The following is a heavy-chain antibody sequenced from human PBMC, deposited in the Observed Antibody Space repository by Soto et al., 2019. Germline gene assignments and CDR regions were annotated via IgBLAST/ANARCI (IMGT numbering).Heavy chain of an antibody. D-gene: IGHD3-22*01. CDR3: AKDLDYDSSGYHPLRWFDP. CDR2: ISYDGSNK. CDR1: GFTFSSYG. V-gene: IGHV3-30*18. J-gene: IGHJ5*02. Sequence: GGSLRLSCAASGFTFSSYGMHWVRQAPGKGLEWVAVISYDGSNKYYADSVKGRFTIPRDNSKNTLYLQMNSLRAEDTAVYYCAKDLDYDSSGYHPLRWFDPWGQGTLVTVSS.